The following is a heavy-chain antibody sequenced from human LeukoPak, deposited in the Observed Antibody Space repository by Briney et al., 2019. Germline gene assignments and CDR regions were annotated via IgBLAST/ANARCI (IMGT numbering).Heavy chain of an antibody. V-gene: IGHV3-30*18. CDR1: GFTFSSYG. CDR3: AKRGSSSRYAFDI. D-gene: IGHD6-13*01. Sequence: GRSLRLSCAASGFTFSSYGMHWVRQARGKGLEWVAVISYDGSNKYYADSVKGRFTISRDNSKNTLYLQMNSLRAEDTAVYYCAKRGSSSRYAFDIWGQGTMVTVSS. CDR2: ISYDGSNK. J-gene: IGHJ3*02.